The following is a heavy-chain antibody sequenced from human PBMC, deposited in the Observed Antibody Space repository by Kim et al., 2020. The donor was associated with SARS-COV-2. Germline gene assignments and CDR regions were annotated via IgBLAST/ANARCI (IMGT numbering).Heavy chain of an antibody. D-gene: IGHD1-1*01. V-gene: IGHV3-48*03. CDR2: ISSSGSNTI. CDR3: ARGPSLNWKIGY. CDR1: GFTFSSYE. J-gene: IGHJ4*02. Sequence: GGSLRLSCAASGFTFSSYEMNWVRQAPGKGLEWVAYISSSGSNTIQHADSVKGRFPIPRHNAKVSLSLQMNTLRGDDTGVFYCARGPSLNWKIGYWGQ.